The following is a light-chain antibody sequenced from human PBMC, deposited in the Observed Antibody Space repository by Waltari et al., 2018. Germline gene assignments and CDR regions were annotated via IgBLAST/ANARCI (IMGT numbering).Light chain of an antibody. V-gene: IGKV4-1*01. CDR1: QSILYSSNNKNF. CDR2: GAS. Sequence: DIVMTQSPDSLAVSLGERATINCKSSQSILYSSNNKNFLTWYQQKPGPPPKMLVYGASTRESGVPDRFSGSGSGTDFTLTISSLQAEDVAVYYCHQFYSSPWTFGQGTKVEIK. CDR3: HQFYSSPWT. J-gene: IGKJ1*01.